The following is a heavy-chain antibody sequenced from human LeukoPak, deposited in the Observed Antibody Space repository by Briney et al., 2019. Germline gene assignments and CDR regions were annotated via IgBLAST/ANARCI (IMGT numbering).Heavy chain of an antibody. CDR3: ARVDGAMGSLDY. V-gene: IGHV3-74*01. CDR1: GFTFSTYW. J-gene: IGHJ4*02. Sequence: GGSLRLSCAASGFTFSTYWMHWVRQALGKGLVWVSRINSDGSITSYADSVKGRFTISRDNAKNTLYLQMNSLRGEDTAVYYCARVDGAMGSLDYWGQGMLVTVSS. D-gene: IGHD5-18*01. CDR2: INSDGSIT.